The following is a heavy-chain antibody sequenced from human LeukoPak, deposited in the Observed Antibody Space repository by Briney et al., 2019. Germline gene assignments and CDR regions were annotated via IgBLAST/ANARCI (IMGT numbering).Heavy chain of an antibody. CDR3: AREEATMVRGVFSY. V-gene: IGHV4-61*02. D-gene: IGHD3-10*01. J-gene: IGHJ4*02. CDR1: GGSISSGSYY. CDR2: IYTSGST. Sequence: PSETLSLTCTVSGGSISSGSYYWRWIRQPAGKGLEWIGRIYTSGSTNYNPSLKSRVTISVDTSKNQFSLKLSSVTAADTAVYYCAREEATMVRGVFSYWGQGTLVTVSS.